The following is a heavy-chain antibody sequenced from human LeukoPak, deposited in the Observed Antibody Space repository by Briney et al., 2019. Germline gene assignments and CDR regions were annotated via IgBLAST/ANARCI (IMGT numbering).Heavy chain of an antibody. J-gene: IGHJ6*03. Sequence: SETLSLTCTVSGGSISSYYWSWIRQPPGKGLEWIGYIYYSGSTNYNPSLKSRLAMSVDTSKNQFSLKLTSVTAADTAVYYCAKGSGSLMDYMDVWGKGTTVTISS. CDR2: IYYSGST. CDR3: AKGSGSLMDYMDV. D-gene: IGHD3-10*01. V-gene: IGHV4-59*12. CDR1: GGSISSYY.